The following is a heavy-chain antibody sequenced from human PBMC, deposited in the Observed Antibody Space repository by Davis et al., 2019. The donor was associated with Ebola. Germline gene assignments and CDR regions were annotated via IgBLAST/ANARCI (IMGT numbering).Heavy chain of an antibody. CDR1: GFTFSIYG. J-gene: IGHJ6*02. D-gene: IGHD3-22*01. V-gene: IGHV3-48*02. CDR2: MGGSSDNI. CDR3: ARRIVGNSRGGVDV. Sequence: PGGSLRLSCAASGFTFSIYGMYWFRQAPGKGLEWLSYMGGSSDNINYVDSVKGRFTISRDNAQDSLSLHMNGLRDDDTAVYYCARRIVGNSRGGVDVWGQGTTVTVSS.